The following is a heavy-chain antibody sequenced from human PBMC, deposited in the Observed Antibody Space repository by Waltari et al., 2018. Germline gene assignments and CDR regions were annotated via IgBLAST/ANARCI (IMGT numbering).Heavy chain of an antibody. CDR2: VHHSGKP. Sequence: SNHYCWSWVRQPPGKGLEWIGQVHHSGKPNYNPSFESRVTMSRDTANNEISLKMTSATAADTAVYYCASDRGRGLYLDSWGPGTLVTVSP. V-gene: IGHV4-4*02. CDR3: ASDRGRGLYLDS. J-gene: IGHJ4*02. CDR1: SNHYC. D-gene: IGHD2-15*01.